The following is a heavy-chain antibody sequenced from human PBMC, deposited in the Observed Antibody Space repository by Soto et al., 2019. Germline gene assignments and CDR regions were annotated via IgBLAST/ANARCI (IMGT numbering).Heavy chain of an antibody. CDR2: IKEDGGEQ. V-gene: IGHV3-7*03. CDR3: AITTPTVSYWFDP. D-gene: IGHD4-4*01. Sequence: GGSLRLSCAASGFSFSSYWMSWVRQAPGKGPEWVANIKEDGGEQHYVDSVKGRFTISRDNTENSLFLQMNNLRAEDSAIYYCAITTPTVSYWFDPWGPGTQVTVSS. CDR1: GFSFSSYW. J-gene: IGHJ5*02.